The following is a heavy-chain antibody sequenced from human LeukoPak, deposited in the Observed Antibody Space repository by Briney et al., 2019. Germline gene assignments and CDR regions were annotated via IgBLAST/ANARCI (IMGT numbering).Heavy chain of an antibody. Sequence: PSETLSLTCSVSRGSISSNYWSWIRQPPGKPLEWIGYIYYSGSTTCNPSLKSRVTISLDTSKNQFSLKLRSVTAADTAVYYCARHREFSSSGNYFDYWGQGTLVTVSS. CDR1: RGSISSNY. J-gene: IGHJ4*02. V-gene: IGHV4-59*08. CDR3: ARHREFSSSGNYFDY. D-gene: IGHD6-6*01. CDR2: IYYSGST.